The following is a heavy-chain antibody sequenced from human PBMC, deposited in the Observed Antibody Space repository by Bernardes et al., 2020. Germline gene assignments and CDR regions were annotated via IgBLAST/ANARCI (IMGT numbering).Heavy chain of an antibody. J-gene: IGHJ5*02. D-gene: IGHD6-13*01. V-gene: IGHV2-5*02. Sequence: SGPTLLKPTQTLTMTCTFSGFSLSTSGVGVGWIRQPPGKALEWLALIYWDDDKRYSPSLKSRLTITKDTSKNQVVLTMTNMDPVDTATYYCAHGTYSSSWYGVYNWFDPWGQGTLVTVSS. CDR1: GFSLSTSGVG. CDR3: AHGTYSSSWYGVYNWFDP. CDR2: IYWDDDK.